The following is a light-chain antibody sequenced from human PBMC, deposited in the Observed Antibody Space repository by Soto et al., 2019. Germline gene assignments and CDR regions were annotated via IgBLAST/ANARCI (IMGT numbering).Light chain of an antibody. CDR2: AAS. Sequence: DIQMTQSPSSLSASVGDRVTIACRAGQSIRTYLNWYQQKPGKAPEPLIFAASSLKSGVPSRFSGSGSGTDFTLTINSLQLEDFATYYCQQSNSDPTFGGGTKVEIK. CDR3: QQSNSDPT. V-gene: IGKV1-39*01. CDR1: QSIRTY. J-gene: IGKJ4*01.